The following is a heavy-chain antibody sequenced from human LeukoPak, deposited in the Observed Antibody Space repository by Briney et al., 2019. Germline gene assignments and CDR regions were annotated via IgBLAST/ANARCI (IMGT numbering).Heavy chain of an antibody. J-gene: IGHJ3*01. CDR1: GGSISSYY. Sequence: SETLSLTCTVSGGSISSYYWSWTRQPPGKGLEWIGCIYYSGRTNYSPSLKSRVTISVDTSKNQFSLKLSFVTAADTAVYYCARGYSYGYDALDVWGQGTMVTVSS. CDR2: IYYSGRT. CDR3: ARGYSYGYDALDV. V-gene: IGHV4-59*01. D-gene: IGHD5-18*01.